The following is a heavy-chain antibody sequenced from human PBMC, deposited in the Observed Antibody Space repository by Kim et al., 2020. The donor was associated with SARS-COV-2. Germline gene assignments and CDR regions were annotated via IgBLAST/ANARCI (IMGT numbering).Heavy chain of an antibody. CDR1: GGSISSSSFY. Sequence: SETLSLTCTVSGGSISSSSFYWGRIRQPPGKGLEWIGNIHHTGSTYYTPSLKSRVTISVDTSKNQFALKLSSVSAADTAVYYCARQRRTSGNYDFDYWGPGTLVTVSS. D-gene: IGHD1-26*01. V-gene: IGHV4-39*01. J-gene: IGHJ4*02. CDR2: IHHTGST. CDR3: ARQRRTSGNYDFDY.